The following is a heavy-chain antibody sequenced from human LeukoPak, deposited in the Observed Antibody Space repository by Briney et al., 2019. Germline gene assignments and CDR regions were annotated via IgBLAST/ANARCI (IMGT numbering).Heavy chain of an antibody. CDR1: GGSISSSSYY. CDR3: ARHGHYYDSSGLLGYFQH. D-gene: IGHD3-22*01. CDR2: IYYSGST. Sequence: KPSETLSLTCTVSGGSISSSSYYWGWIRQPPGKGLEWIGSIYYSGSTYYNPSLKSRVTISVDTSKNQFSLKLSSVTAADTAVYYCARHGHYYDSSGLLGYFQHWGQGTLVTVSS. V-gene: IGHV4-39*01. J-gene: IGHJ1*01.